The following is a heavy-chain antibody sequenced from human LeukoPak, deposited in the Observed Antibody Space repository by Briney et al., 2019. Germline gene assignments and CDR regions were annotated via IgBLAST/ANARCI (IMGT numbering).Heavy chain of an antibody. D-gene: IGHD4-17*01. CDR3: AQGDFTTVPKVLID. CDR1: GFTFSSYA. J-gene: IGHJ4*02. CDR2: INGGATST. V-gene: IGHV3-23*01. Sequence: PGGSLRLSCAASGFTFSSYAMNWVRQAPGKGLEWVSAINGGATSTYYADSVKGRFTISRDNSRSTLYLQMSSLRAEDTAVYYCAQGDFTTVPKVLIDCGQGNLFTVSS.